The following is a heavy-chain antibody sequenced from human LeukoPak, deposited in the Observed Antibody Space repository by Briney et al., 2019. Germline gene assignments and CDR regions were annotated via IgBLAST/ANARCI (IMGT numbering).Heavy chain of an antibody. V-gene: IGHV3-23*01. CDR1: GFTYRSHA. J-gene: IGHJ4*02. CDR3: DKGDY. CDR2: ISGSSDNT. Sequence: GGSLRLSCAVSGFTYRSHAMSWVRQAPGKGLEWVSVISGSSDNTYYADSVKGRFTISRDNSKNTLYLQMNSLRAEDTAVYYCDKGDYWGQGTLVTVSS.